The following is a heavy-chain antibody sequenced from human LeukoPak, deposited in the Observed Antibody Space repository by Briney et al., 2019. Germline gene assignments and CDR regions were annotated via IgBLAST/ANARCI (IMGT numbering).Heavy chain of an antibody. V-gene: IGHV3-7*01. CDR1: GFTFSTYW. D-gene: IGHD3-10*01. Sequence: PGGSLRLSCAASGFTFSTYWMSWVRQAPGKGLEWVANINKDGSQTYYVDSMRGRFTISRDNAKNSLFLQMDSLTAEGTAVYYCARETYYSGSGPGGWFDPWGQGTLVTVSS. CDR3: ARETYYSGSGPGGWFDP. CDR2: INKDGSQT. J-gene: IGHJ5*02.